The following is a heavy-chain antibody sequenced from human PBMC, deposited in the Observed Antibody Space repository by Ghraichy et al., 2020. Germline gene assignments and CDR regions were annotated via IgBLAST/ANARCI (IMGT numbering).Heavy chain of an antibody. CDR3: AKAHLGSTSCAVDY. Sequence: GESLNISCAASGFTFSSYGMHWVRQAPGKGLEWVAVISYDGSNKYYADSVKGRFTISRDHSKNTLYLQMNSLRAEDTAVYYCAKAHLGSTSCAVDYWGQGSLVTVSS. CDR2: ISYDGSNK. J-gene: IGHJ4*02. D-gene: IGHD2-2*01. V-gene: IGHV3-30*18. CDR1: GFTFSSYG.